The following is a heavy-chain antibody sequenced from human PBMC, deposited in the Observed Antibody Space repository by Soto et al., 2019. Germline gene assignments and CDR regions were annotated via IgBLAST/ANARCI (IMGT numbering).Heavy chain of an antibody. CDR2: IYYSGST. D-gene: IGHD2-15*01. CDR3: ARARGYCSGGSCTPLDYFDP. J-gene: IGHJ4*02. CDR1: GGSISSGDYY. V-gene: IGHV4-30-4*01. Sequence: TLSLTCTVSGGSISSGDYYWSWIRQPPGKGLEWIGYIYYSGSTYYNPSLKSRVTISVDTSKNQFSLKLSSVTAADTAVYYCARARGYCSGGSCTPLDYFDPWGQGTLVTVSS.